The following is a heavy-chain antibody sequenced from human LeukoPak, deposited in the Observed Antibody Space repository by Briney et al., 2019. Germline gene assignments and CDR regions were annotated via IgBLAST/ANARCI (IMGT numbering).Heavy chain of an antibody. D-gene: IGHD6-19*01. CDR1: GGSISSYY. V-gene: IGHV4-59*08. CDR3: ARQPLGYSSGWYTYYFDY. Sequence: PSETLSLTCTVSGGSISSYYWSWIRQPPGKGLEWIGYIYYSGSTNYNPSLKSQVTISVDTSKNQFSLKLSSVTAADTAVYYCARQPLGYSSGWYTYYFDYWGQGTLVTVSS. CDR2: IYYSGST. J-gene: IGHJ4*02.